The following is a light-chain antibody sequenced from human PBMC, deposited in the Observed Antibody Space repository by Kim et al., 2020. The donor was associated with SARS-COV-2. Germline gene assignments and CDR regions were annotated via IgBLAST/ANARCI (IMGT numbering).Light chain of an antibody. CDR3: QQYSSSPS. CDR2: GAS. V-gene: IGKV3-20*01. CDR1: QSVSSY. Sequence: LSLSPGERATLSCRASQSVSSYLAWYQQKPGQAPRLLIYGASSRATGIPDRFSVSGSGTDFTLTISRLEPEDFAVYYCQQYSSSPSFGQGTKLEI. J-gene: IGKJ2*03.